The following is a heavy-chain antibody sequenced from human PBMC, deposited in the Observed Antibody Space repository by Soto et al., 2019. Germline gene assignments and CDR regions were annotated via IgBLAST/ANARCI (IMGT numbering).Heavy chain of an antibody. Sequence: SETLSLTCTVSGASVSGYYWSWIRQTPGKGLEWIGNLHNSGASKYNPSPKSRVTISLDTSKNEFSLKIGSVTTADTAVYYCARGPQWLRSDNWFAPWGQGNLVTVSS. CDR1: GASVSGYY. D-gene: IGHD5-12*01. CDR2: LHNSGAS. CDR3: ARGPQWLRSDNWFAP. V-gene: IGHV4-59*02. J-gene: IGHJ5*02.